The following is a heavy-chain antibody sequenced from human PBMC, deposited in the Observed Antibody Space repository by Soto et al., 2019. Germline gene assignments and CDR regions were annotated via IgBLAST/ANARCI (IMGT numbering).Heavy chain of an antibody. V-gene: IGHV3-66*01. CDR3: ARDPWAADY. Sequence: EVQLVESGGGLVQPGGSLRLSCAASGFTVSTKYMSWVRQAPGKGLEWVSVIYSGGSTFYADSVRGRFTISRDNSKNTVKLQMNSLRAEDTAVYYCARDPWAADYGGQGTLFTVSS. CDR1: GFTVSTKY. D-gene: IGHD3-16*01. CDR2: IYSGGST. J-gene: IGHJ4*02.